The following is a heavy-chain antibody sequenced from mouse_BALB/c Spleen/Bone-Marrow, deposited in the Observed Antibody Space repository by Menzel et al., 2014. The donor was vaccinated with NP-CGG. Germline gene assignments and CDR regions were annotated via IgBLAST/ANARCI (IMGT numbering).Heavy chain of an antibody. D-gene: IGHD1-1*01. CDR3: ARNFYGSAYFYF. V-gene: IGHV1-67*01. J-gene: IGHJ2*01. CDR2: ISTYSGNT. CDR1: GYKFTDYA. Sequence: QVQLQQSGPGLVRPGVSVKISCKGSGYKFTDYAMHWVKQSHAKSLEWIGLISTYSGNTHYNQKFKGKATMTVDKSSSTAYMELARLTSEDSAIYYCARNFYGSAYFYFWGQGSTLTVSS.